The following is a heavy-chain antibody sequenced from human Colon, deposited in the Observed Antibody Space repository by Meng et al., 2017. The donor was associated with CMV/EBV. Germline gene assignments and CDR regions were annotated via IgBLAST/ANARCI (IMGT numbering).Heavy chain of an antibody. CDR1: GFPVSANY. D-gene: IGHD3-10*01. Sequence: GESLKISCAASGFPVSANYMAWFRQAPGRGLEWVSIIYSGSTTTLYADSVKGRFTISRDNAKSTLCLQMNSLRAEDTAVYYCARDRGYYGSGSYVTGRGAFDIWGQGTTVTVSS. V-gene: IGHV3-53*01. CDR2: IYSGSTTT. CDR3: ARDRGYYGSGSYVTGRGAFDI. J-gene: IGHJ3*02.